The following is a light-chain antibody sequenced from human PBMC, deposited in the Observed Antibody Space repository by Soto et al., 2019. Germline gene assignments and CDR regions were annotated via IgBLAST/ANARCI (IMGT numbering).Light chain of an antibody. CDR2: DVS. CDR1: SSDVGDFDF. J-gene: IGLJ7*01. V-gene: IGLV2-11*01. CDR3: CPYAGGHIWV. Sequence: QSALTQPRSVSGSPGQSVTISCTGTSSDVGDFDFVSWYHQHPGKVTKVIIYDVSERPSGVPDRFFGSKSGNTASLTISGRQAEDEAVYYCCPYAGGHIWVFGGGTQLTVL.